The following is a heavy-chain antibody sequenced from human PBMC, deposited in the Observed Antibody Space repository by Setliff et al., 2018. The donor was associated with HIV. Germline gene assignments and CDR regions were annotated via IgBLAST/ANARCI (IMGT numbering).Heavy chain of an antibody. CDR3: AREGPRGYDSSGYYPYWYFDL. CDR1: GGSISSYY. CDR2: IYYSGST. D-gene: IGHD3-22*01. Sequence: KTSETLSLTCTVSGGSISSYYWSWIRQPPGKGLEWIGYIYYSGSTNYNPSLKSRVTISVDTSKNQFSLKLSSVTAADTAVYYCAREGPRGYDSSGYYPYWYFDLWGRGTLVTVSS. J-gene: IGHJ2*01. V-gene: IGHV4-59*01.